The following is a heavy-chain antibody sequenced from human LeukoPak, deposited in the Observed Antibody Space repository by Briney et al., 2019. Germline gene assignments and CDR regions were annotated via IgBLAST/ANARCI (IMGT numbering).Heavy chain of an antibody. Sequence: ASVKVSCKASGYTFTSYGISWVRQAPGQGLEWIGWISAYNGNTNYAQKLQGRVTMTTDTSTSTAYMELRSLRSDDTAVYYCASSVGATWTGDAFDIWGQGTMVTVSS. J-gene: IGHJ3*02. D-gene: IGHD1-26*01. CDR2: ISAYNGNT. CDR3: ASSVGATWTGDAFDI. V-gene: IGHV1-18*01. CDR1: GYTFTSYG.